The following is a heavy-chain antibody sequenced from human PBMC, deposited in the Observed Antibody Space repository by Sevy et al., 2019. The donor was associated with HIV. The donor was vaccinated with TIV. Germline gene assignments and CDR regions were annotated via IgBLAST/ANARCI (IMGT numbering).Heavy chain of an antibody. J-gene: IGHJ6*02. CDR1: GLIFSTYG. CDR3: AKMQGGSYNYYGMDV. CDR2: ISYDGSEK. V-gene: IGHV3-30*18. D-gene: IGHD1-26*01. Sequence: GGSLRLSCAASGLIFSTYGIHWVRQAPGKGLEWVALISYDGSEKYYADSVRGRFTISRDNSKNTLYLQMNSLRVEDTAIYYCAKMQGGSYNYYGMDVWGQGTTVTVSS.